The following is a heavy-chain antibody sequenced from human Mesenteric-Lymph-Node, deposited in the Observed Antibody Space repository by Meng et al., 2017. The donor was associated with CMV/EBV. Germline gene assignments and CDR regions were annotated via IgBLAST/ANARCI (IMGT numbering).Heavy chain of an antibody. CDR2: IYWDDDK. J-gene: IGHJ4*02. D-gene: IGHD3-9*01. CDR3: AHRKVTITVGAHFDF. V-gene: IGHV2-5*02. Sequence: FSFSTSRVVVGWIRQPPGKAPEWLGLIYWDDDKRYKSSLKSRLTITKDTSKSQVALKMTNMDPVDTATYYCAHRKVTITVGAHFDFWGQGILVTVSS. CDR1: FSFSTSRVV.